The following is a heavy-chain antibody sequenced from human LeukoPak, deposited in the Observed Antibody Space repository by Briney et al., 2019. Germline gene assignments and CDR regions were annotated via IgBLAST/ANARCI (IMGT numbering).Heavy chain of an antibody. J-gene: IGHJ4*02. Sequence: GGSLRLSCAASGFTVSSNYMSWVRQAPGKGLEWVSVIYSGGSTYYADSVKGRFTISRDNSKNTLYLQMNSLGAEDTAVYYCARELYYYDSSGYYRYFDYWGQGALVTVSS. D-gene: IGHD3-22*01. CDR2: IYSGGST. CDR1: GFTVSSNY. V-gene: IGHV3-66*02. CDR3: ARELYYYDSSGYYRYFDY.